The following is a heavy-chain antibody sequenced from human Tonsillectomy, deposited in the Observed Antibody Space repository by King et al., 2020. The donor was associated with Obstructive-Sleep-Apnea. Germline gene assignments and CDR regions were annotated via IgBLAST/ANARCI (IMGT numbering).Heavy chain of an antibody. Sequence: QLVQSGAEVKKPGASVKVSCKASGYTFTSYYMHWGRQAPGQGLEWMGIINPSGGSRSYAQKFQGRLTKTRDTSPSTGYMELSSLRSEDTAVYYCARDHRTVSTTYYYGMDVWGQGTTVTVSS. CDR1: GYTFTSYY. CDR2: INPSGGSR. D-gene: IGHD4-11*01. V-gene: IGHV1-46*03. J-gene: IGHJ6*02. CDR3: ARDHRTVSTTYYYGMDV.